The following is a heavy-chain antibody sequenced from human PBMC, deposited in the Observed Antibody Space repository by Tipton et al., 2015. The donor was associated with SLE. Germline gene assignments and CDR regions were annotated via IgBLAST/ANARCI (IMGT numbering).Heavy chain of an antibody. J-gene: IGHJ4*02. V-gene: IGHV3-21*04. CDR2: ISSSSSYI. CDR3: AGGYSSSWYNYFDY. CDR1: GFTFSSYS. Sequence: AVSGFTFSSYSMNWVRQAPGKGLEWVSSISSSSSYIYYADSVKGRFTISRDNSKNTLYLQMNSLRAEDTAVYYCAGGYSSSWYNYFDYWGQGTLVTVSS. D-gene: IGHD6-13*01.